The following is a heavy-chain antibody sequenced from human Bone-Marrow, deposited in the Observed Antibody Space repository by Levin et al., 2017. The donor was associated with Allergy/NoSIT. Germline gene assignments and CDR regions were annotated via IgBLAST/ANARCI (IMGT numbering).Heavy chain of an antibody. J-gene: IGHJ4*02. CDR1: GFTFSSYG. Sequence: PGGSLRLSCAASGFTFSSYGMHWVRQAPGKGLEWVAVISYDGSNKYYADSVKGRFTISRDNSKNTLYLQMNSLRAEDTAVYYCAKGLLARPSYVDYWGQGTLVTVSS. CDR2: ISYDGSNK. CDR3: AKGLLARPSYVDY. D-gene: IGHD2/OR15-2a*01. V-gene: IGHV3-30*18.